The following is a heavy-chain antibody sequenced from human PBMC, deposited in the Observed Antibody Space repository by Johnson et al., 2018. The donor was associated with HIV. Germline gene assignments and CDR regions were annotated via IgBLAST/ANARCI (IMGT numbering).Heavy chain of an antibody. J-gene: IGHJ3*01. CDR3: AKDINLHPGAYYDSGGYYPHAFHV. V-gene: IGHV3-74*01. D-gene: IGHD3-22*01. Sequence: VQLVESGGGLVKPGGSLRLSCAASGFTFSDYYMSWIRQAPGKGLVWVSRIKGDGSATDYADSVKGRFTISRDNAKNTLYLQMNSLRAEDTALYYCAKDINLHPGAYYDSGGYYPHAFHVWGQGTMVTGSS. CDR2: IKGDGSAT. CDR1: GFTFSDYY.